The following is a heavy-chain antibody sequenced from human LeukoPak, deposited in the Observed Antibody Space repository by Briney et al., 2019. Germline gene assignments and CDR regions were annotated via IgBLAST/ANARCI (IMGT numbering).Heavy chain of an antibody. D-gene: IGHD1-26*01. V-gene: IGHV3-21*04. CDR2: ISSNSRYR. CDR1: GFTFSTYS. Sequence: PGGSLRLSCAASGFTFSTYSMNWVRQAPGKGLEWVSSISSNSRYRYYADSMRGRFTISRDNAKNSLYLQMNSLRAEDTALYYCARGSVGATYFDYWGQGTLVTVSS. J-gene: IGHJ4*02. CDR3: ARGSVGATYFDY.